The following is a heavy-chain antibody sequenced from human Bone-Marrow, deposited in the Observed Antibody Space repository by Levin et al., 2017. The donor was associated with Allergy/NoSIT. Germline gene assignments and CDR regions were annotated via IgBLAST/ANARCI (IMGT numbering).Heavy chain of an antibody. CDR3: ARDFHTFGVQD. J-gene: IGHJ1*01. D-gene: IGHD3-3*01. Sequence: PGESLKISCAVSGVTVNTTYVSWIRQSPEKGLEWVSLIDSLGSTSYSDSVKGRFIVSRDDSKSTVHLQLDAVRVDDTAMYYCARDFHTFGVQDWGQGTLVSVSS. CDR1: GVTVNTTY. V-gene: IGHV3-53*01. CDR2: IDSLGST.